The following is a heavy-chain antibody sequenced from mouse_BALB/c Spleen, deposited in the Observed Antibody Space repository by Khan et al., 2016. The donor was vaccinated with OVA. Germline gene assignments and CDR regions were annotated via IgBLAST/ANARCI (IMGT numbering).Heavy chain of an antibody. CDR2: ILPGTGST. V-gene: IGHV1-9*01. J-gene: IGHJ2*01. D-gene: IGHD2-10*01. CDR1: GYTFSSYW. Sequence: QVQLKQSGAELMKPGASVKISCKATGYTFSSYWIEWVKQRPGHGLEWIGEILPGTGSTHYNETFKDKATFTADSSSNTAYMQLSSLTSEDSGVYYCARSYDECDVYWGQGTTLTVSS. CDR3: ARSYDECDVY.